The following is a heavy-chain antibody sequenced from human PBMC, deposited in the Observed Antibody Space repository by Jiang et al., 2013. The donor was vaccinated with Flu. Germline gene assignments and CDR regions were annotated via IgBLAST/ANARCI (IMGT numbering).Heavy chain of an antibody. J-gene: IGHJ3*02. CDR3: ARGDQAFDI. CDR1: GDSVSSNSVA. CDR2: TYYKSKWST. Sequence: QTLSLTCAISGDSVSSNSVAWNWIRQSPSRGLEWLGRTYYKSKWSTNYAVSVKSRVTINPDTSKNQFSLQLNSVTPEDTAVYYCARGDQAFDIWGQGTMVTVSS. V-gene: IGHV6-1*01.